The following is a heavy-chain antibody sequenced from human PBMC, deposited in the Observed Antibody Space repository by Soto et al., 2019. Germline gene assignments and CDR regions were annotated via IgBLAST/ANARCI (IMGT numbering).Heavy chain of an antibody. V-gene: IGHV3-49*04. J-gene: IGHJ6*02. Sequence: GGSLRLSCTASGFTFGDYAMSWVRQAPGKGLEWVGFIRSKAYGRTTEYAASVKGRFTISRDDSKSIAYLQMNSLKTEDTAVYYCTRVGGYDYYYYYYGMDVWGQGTTVTVSS. D-gene: IGHD5-12*01. CDR1: GFTFGDYA. CDR2: IRSKAYGRTT. CDR3: TRVGGYDYYYYYYGMDV.